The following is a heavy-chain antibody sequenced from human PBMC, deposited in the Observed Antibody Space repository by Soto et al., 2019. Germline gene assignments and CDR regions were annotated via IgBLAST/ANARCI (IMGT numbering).Heavy chain of an antibody. V-gene: IGHV4-59*01. CDR2: IYYSGST. D-gene: IGHD3-10*01. CDR1: GGSISSYY. J-gene: IGHJ4*02. Sequence: SETLSLTCTVSGGSISSYYWSWIRQPPGKGLEWIGYIYYSGSTNYNPSLKSRVTISVDTSKNQFSLKLSSVTAADTAVYYCARHPLGYFDYWGQGTLVTVSS. CDR3: ARHPLGYFDY.